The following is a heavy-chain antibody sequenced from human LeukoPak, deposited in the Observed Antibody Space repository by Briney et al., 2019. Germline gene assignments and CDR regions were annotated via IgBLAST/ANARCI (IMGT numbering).Heavy chain of an antibody. CDR1: GFTFSSYS. J-gene: IGHJ4*02. Sequence: GGSLRLSCAASGFTFSSYSMNWVRQAPGKGLEWVSSISSSSSYIYYADSVKGRFTISRDNAKNSLYLQMNGLRAEDTAVYYCARDLLGYSSSSVGYWGQGTLVTVSS. CDR3: ARDLLGYSSSSVGY. D-gene: IGHD6-13*01. CDR2: ISSSSSYI. V-gene: IGHV3-21*01.